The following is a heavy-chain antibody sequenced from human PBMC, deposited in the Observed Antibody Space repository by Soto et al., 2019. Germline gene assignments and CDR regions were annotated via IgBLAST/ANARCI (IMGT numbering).Heavy chain of an antibody. CDR3: ARRRNVTAISYYFDY. CDR2: ISYDGSNK. Sequence: QVQLVESGGGVVQPGRSLRLSCAASGFTFSSYGMHWVRQAPGKGLEWVAVISYDGSNKYYADSVKGRFTITRDKSKNTLYLQMNSLRAEGTAVYYCARRRNVTAISYYFDYWGQGTLVTVSS. J-gene: IGHJ4*02. CDR1: GFTFSSYG. V-gene: IGHV3-30*03. D-gene: IGHD2-21*02.